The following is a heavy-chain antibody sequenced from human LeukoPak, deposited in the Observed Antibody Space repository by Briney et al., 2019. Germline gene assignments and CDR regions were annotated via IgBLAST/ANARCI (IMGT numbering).Heavy chain of an antibody. Sequence: PGGSLRLSCAASGFTFSDYYMSWIRQAPGKGLEWVSYISSSGNTIYYADSVKGRFTISRDNAESSLYLQMNSLRAEDTAVYYCARQERGYSYDYWGQGTLVTVSS. V-gene: IGHV3-11*01. J-gene: IGHJ4*02. CDR1: GFTFSDYY. CDR2: ISSSGNTI. D-gene: IGHD5-18*01. CDR3: ARQERGYSYDY.